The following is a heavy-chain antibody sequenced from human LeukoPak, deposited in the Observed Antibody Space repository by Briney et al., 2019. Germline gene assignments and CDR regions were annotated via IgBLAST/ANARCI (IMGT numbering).Heavy chain of an antibody. J-gene: IGHJ3*02. CDR3: AKDGVRGALDAFDI. D-gene: IGHD1-26*01. CDR1: GFTFRSYA. V-gene: IGHV3-23*01. CDR2: ISGSGEST. Sequence: GGSLRLSCAASGFTFRSYAMSWVRQAPGKGLEWVSGISGSGESTYYADSVKGRFTISRDNSKNTLYLQVNSLRAEDTAVYYCAKDGVRGALDAFDIWGQGTMVTVSS.